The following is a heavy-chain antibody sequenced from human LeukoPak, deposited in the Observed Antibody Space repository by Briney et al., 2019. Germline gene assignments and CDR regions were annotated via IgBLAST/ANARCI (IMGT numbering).Heavy chain of an antibody. Sequence: GRSLRLSCGASGFTFDDFAMHWVRQVPGKGLEWVSSTSWNSLNTAYADSVRGRFTISRDNPKNSLYLQMNSLRAEDTALYYCAKAGSPGTDWDFYERMDVWGHGTTVTVSS. CDR2: TSWNSLNT. CDR3: AKAGSPGTDWDFYERMDV. D-gene: IGHD5/OR15-5a*01. V-gene: IGHV3-9*01. CDR1: GFTFDDFA. J-gene: IGHJ6*02.